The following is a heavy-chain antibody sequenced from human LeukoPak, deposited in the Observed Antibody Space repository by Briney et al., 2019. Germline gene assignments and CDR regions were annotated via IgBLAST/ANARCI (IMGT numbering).Heavy chain of an antibody. CDR2: INPNSGGT. J-gene: IGHJ5*02. CDR3: AREGTDIVVVGRWFDP. D-gene: IGHD2-2*01. CDR1: GYTFTGYY. Sequence: ASVKVSCKASGYTFTGYYMHWVRQAPGQGLEWMGWINPNSGGTNYAQKFQGRVTMTRDTSISTAYMELSRLRSDDTAVYYCAREGTDIVVVGRWFDPWGQGTLVTVSS. V-gene: IGHV1-2*02.